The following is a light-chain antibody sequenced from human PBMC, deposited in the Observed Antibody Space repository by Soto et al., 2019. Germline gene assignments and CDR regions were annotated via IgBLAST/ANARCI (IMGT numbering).Light chain of an antibody. J-gene: IGKJ1*01. Sequence: DSVMTQFPLSLSVTPGEPASISCRSSQSLLHSNGYNYLDWYVQKPGQSPQLLIYLGSNRASGVPARVSGSGSGTDLTRKISRVEAEDVGVYYCMQSLQIRVEFGQGTKVEIK. CDR1: QSLLHSNGYNY. CDR2: LGS. CDR3: MQSLQIRVE. V-gene: IGKV2-28*01.